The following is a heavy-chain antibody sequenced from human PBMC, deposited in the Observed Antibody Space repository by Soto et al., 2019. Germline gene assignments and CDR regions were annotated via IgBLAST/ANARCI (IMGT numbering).Heavy chain of an antibody. CDR3: AREPLRIAARRASSDY. V-gene: IGHV3-30-3*01. CDR1: GFTFSSYA. J-gene: IGHJ4*02. D-gene: IGHD6-6*01. Sequence: GGSLRLSCAASGFTFSSYAMHWVRQAPGKGLEWVAVISYDGSNKYYADSVKGRFTISRDNSKNTLYLQMNSLRAEDTAVYYCAREPLRIAARRASSDYWGQGTLVTVSS. CDR2: ISYDGSNK.